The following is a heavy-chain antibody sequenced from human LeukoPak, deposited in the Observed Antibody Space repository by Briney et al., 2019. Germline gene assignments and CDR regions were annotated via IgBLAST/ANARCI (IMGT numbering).Heavy chain of an antibody. D-gene: IGHD5-18*01. V-gene: IGHV4-4*07. J-gene: IGHJ6*03. CDR3: ARGYSLVYYYYMDV. CDR1: GGSISSYY. CDR2: IYTSGST. Sequence: PSETLSLTCTVSGGSISSYYWSWIWQPAGKGLEWIGRIYTSGSTNYNPSLKSRVTMSVDTSKNQFSLKLSSVTAADTAVYYCARGYSLVYYYYMDVWGKGTTVTVSS.